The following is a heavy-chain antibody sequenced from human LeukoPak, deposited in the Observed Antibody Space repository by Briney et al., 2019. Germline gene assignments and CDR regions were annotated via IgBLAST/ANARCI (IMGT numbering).Heavy chain of an antibody. CDR3: ARRVFSSGWYVIRPATHFDY. CDR1: GYTFTTYW. J-gene: IGHJ4*02. CDR2: IYPGDSDT. D-gene: IGHD6-19*01. V-gene: IGHV5-51*01. Sequence: GESLKISCKGSGYTFTTYWIGWVRQMPGKGLEWMGIIYPGDSDTRYSPSFQGQVTISADKSISTAYLQWSNLKASDTAMYYCARRVFSSGWYVIRPATHFDYWGQGTLVTVSS.